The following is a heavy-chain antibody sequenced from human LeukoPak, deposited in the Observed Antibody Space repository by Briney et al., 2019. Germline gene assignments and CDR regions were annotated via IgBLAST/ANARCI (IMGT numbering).Heavy chain of an antibody. CDR2: INRSGST. CDR3: ARSDIVVVVADTLRYDSSGYFDY. CDR1: GGSFSAYY. V-gene: IGHV4-34*01. Sequence: PSETLSLTCAVYGGSFSAYYWTWIRQPPGKGLEWIGEINRSGSTNYNPSLKSRVTISIDTSKNQFSLKLSSVTAADTAVYYCARSDIVVVVADTLRYDSSGYFDYWGQGTLVTVSS. D-gene: IGHD2-15*01. J-gene: IGHJ4*02.